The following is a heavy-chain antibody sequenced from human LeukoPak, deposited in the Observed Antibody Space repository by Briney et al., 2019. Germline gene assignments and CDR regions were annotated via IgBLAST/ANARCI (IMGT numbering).Heavy chain of an antibody. CDR3: AKDLLRWSFDY. CDR2: IHGSDDNT. V-gene: IGHV3-23*01. CDR1: GFTFSSNA. J-gene: IGHJ4*02. Sequence: PGGSLRLSCAVSGFTFSSNAMTWVRQAPGKGLEWVSAIHGSDDNTHYADSVKGRFTISRDKSKNTLYLQMNSLRADDTAVYYCAKDLLRWSFDYWGQGTLVTVSS. D-gene: IGHD4-23*01.